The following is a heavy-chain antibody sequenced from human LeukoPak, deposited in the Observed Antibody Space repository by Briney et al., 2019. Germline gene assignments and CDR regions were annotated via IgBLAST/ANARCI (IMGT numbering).Heavy chain of an antibody. CDR2: ISGSGGST. Sequence: GGSLRLSCAASGFTFSSYAMSWVRLAPGKGLEWVSAISGSGGSTYYADSVKSRFTISRDNSKNTLYLQMNSLRAEDTAVYYCAKDRVWGDFWSGYYTSYYYYYYMDVWGKGTTVTVSS. V-gene: IGHV3-23*01. J-gene: IGHJ6*03. D-gene: IGHD3-3*01. CDR1: GFTFSSYA. CDR3: AKDRVWGDFWSGYYTSYYYYYYMDV.